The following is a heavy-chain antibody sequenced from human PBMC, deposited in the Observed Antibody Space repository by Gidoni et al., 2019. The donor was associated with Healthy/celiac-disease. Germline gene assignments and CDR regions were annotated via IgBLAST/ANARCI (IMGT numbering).Heavy chain of an antibody. J-gene: IGHJ4*02. CDR3: ARDSSQRYFDY. CDR2: IWYDGSNK. CDR1: GFTFSSYG. Sequence: QVQLVESGGGVVQPGRSLRLSCAASGFTFSSYGMHWVRQAPGKGLEWVAVIWYDGSNKYYADYVKGRFTISRDNSKNTLYLQMNSLRAEDTAVYYCARDSSQRYFDYWGQGTLVTVSS. V-gene: IGHV3-33*01.